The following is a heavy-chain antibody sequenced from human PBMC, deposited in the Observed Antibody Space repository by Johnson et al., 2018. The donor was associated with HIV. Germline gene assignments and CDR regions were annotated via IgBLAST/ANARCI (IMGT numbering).Heavy chain of an antibody. D-gene: IGHD3-22*01. Sequence: QVQLVESGGGVVQPGRSLRLSCSASVFTFSSYAMHWVRQAPGKGLEWVAVISYDGSHQYSADSVKGRFTISRDNSKNTLYLQMNSLRAEDTALYYCAKDRAEVVVVHDALDMGGQGTMVTVSS. CDR2: ISYDGSHQ. CDR1: VFTFSSYA. CDR3: AKDRAEVVVVHDALDM. V-gene: IGHV3-30*14. J-gene: IGHJ3*02.